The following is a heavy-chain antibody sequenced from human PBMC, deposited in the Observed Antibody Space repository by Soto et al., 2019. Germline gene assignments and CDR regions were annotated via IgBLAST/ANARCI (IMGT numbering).Heavy chain of an antibody. CDR2: IGGSGGDK. J-gene: IGHJ4*02. D-gene: IGHD3-3*01. V-gene: IGHV3-23*01. CDR1: GFPFSSYA. CDR3: ARRSWRGRADY. Sequence: PVGSLRLACAASGFPFSSYAMSWVRQAPGKGLEWVSGIGGSGGDKFYADSVKGRFTVSRDNAENTLSLELNSLRVEDTAIYYCARRSWRGRADYWGQGILVTVSS.